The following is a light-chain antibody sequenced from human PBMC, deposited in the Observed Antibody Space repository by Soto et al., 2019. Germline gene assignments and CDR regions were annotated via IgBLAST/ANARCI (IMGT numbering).Light chain of an antibody. J-gene: IGKJ1*01. CDR2: GAS. V-gene: IGKV3-20*01. Sequence: EIVLTQSPGTLSLSPGERATLSCRASQSVAGSCLAWYQQKPGQAPRLLIYGASSRATGMPDRFSGSGSGTDFTLTIRRLEPEDFAVYSCHQYGDRMTFGQGTKVDIK. CDR3: HQYGDRMT. CDR1: QSVAGSC.